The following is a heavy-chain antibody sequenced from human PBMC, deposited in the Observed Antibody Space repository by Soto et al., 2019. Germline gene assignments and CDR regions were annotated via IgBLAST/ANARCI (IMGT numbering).Heavy chain of an antibody. CDR3: ARVNDFWSGYWYGMDV. CDR2: IYYSGST. Sequence: QLQLQESGPGLVKPSETLSLTCTVSGGSISSSSYYWGWIRQPPGKGLEWIGSIYYSGSTYYNPSRKSSYTIPVDTSKNLFSLELTTVTAADKAVSYCARVNDFWSGYWYGMDVWGQGTSVTVSS. CDR1: GGSISSSSYY. J-gene: IGHJ6*02. D-gene: IGHD3-3*01. V-gene: IGHV4-39*02.